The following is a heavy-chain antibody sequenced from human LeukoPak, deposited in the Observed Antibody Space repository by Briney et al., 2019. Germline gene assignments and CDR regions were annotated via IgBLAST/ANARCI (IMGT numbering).Heavy chain of an antibody. CDR1: GFTFSSYA. V-gene: IGHV3-30-3*01. CDR3: ARDLQTAPRMFYYYYGMDV. J-gene: IGHJ6*02. CDR2: ISYDRSNK. D-gene: IGHD2-21*02. Sequence: GGSLRLSCAASGFTFSSYAMHWVRQAPGKGLEWVAVISYDRSNKYYADSVKGRFTISGDNSKDTLYPQMNSLRAEDTAVYYCARDLQTAPRMFYYYYGMDVWGQGTTVTVSS.